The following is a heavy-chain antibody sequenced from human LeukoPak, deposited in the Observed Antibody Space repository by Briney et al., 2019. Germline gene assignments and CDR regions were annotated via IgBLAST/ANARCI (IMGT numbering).Heavy chain of an antibody. V-gene: IGHV3-21*01. Sequence: GGSLRLSCAASGFTFSSYSMNWVRQAPGKGLEWVSSISSSSSYIYYADSVKGRFNISRENAENSLYLQMNSLRVEDTAVYYCARDPGSRQQLVVDYWGQGTLVTVSS. J-gene: IGHJ4*02. D-gene: IGHD6-13*01. CDR3: ARDPGSRQQLVVDY. CDR2: ISSSSSYI. CDR1: GFTFSSYS.